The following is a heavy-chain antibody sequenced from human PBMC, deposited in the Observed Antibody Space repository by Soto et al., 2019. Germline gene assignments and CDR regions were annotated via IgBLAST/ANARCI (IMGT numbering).Heavy chain of an antibody. CDR2: IFYNGGT. J-gene: IGHJ4*02. Sequence: ASETLSLTCTVSGDSVSTYYWSWIRQSPGKGLQWIGYIFYNGGTAYNPSLKSRVTMSLDMSKKQFSLKLTSVTAADTADYYCARVQLFHKVLEYRGQGTLVIVCS. CDR1: GDSVSTYY. CDR3: ARVQLFHKVLEY. V-gene: IGHV4-59*02. D-gene: IGHD1-1*01.